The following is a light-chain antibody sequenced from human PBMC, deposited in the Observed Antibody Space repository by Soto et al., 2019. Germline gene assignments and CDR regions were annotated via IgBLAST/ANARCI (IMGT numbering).Light chain of an antibody. CDR2: GNS. CDR1: SSNIGAGYD. J-gene: IGLJ3*02. Sequence: QSVLTQPPSVSGAPGQRVTISCTGSSSNIGAGYDVHWYQQLPGTAPKLLIYGNSNRPSGVPDRFSGSKSGPSASLAITGLQAEDEADYYSQSYDSSLSGSVFGGGTKLTVL. CDR3: QSYDSSLSGSV. V-gene: IGLV1-40*01.